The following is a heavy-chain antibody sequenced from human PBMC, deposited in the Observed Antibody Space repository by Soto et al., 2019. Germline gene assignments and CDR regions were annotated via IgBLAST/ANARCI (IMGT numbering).Heavy chain of an antibody. J-gene: IGHJ4*02. V-gene: IGHV3-30-3*01. CDR1: GFTFSSYA. D-gene: IGHD5-18*01. Sequence: QVQLVESGGGVVQPGRSLRLSCAASGFTFSSYAMHWVRQAPGKGLEWVAVISYDGSNKYYADSVKGRFTISRDNSKNTLYLQMNSLRAEDTAVYYCARDRPRIQLWLSRGYFDYWGQGTLVTVSS. CDR2: ISYDGSNK. CDR3: ARDRPRIQLWLSRGYFDY.